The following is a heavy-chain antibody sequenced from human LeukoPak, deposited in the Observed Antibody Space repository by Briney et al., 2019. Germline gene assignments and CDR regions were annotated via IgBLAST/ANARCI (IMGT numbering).Heavy chain of an antibody. CDR1: GFTFSTYG. Sequence: GGSLRLSCAASGFTFSTYGMSWVRQAPGKGLEWVSGISASDGNTYFADSVKGRFTISRDNSKNTLYLQMNSLRAEDTAVYYCAKDLMGQWLSPYYYGMDVWGQGTTVTVSS. CDR2: ISASDGNT. CDR3: AKDLMGQWLSPYYYGMDV. D-gene: IGHD6-19*01. V-gene: IGHV3-23*01. J-gene: IGHJ6*02.